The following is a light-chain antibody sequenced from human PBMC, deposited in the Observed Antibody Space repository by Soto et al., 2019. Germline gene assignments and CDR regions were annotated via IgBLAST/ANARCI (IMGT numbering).Light chain of an antibody. V-gene: IGKV1-5*03. CDR1: QSISTW. J-gene: IGKJ1*01. CDR3: QQTYTTPPT. Sequence: DIQMTQSPSTLSASVGDRVTITCRASQSISTWLAWYQQKPGKAPKLLIYKASSLDSGVSSRFSGSGSGTDFTLTISSLQPDDFATYYCQQTYTTPPTCGQATKVELK. CDR2: KAS.